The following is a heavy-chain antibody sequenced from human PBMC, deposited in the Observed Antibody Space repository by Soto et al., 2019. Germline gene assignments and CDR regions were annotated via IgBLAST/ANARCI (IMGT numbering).Heavy chain of an antibody. D-gene: IGHD3-9*01. J-gene: IGHJ4*02. CDR3: ARRYGYYFDY. CDR2: IYYSGST. Sequence: SETLSLTCTVCGGCINSAGDDGSWIRQPPGKGLEWIGYIYYSGSTNYNPSLKSRVTISVDTSKNQLSLKLSSVTAADTAVYYCARRYGYYFDYWGQGTLVTVSS. CDR1: GGCINSAGDD. V-gene: IGHV4-61*08.